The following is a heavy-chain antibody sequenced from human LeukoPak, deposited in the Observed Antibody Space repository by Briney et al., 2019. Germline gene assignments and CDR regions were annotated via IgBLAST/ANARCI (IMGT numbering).Heavy chain of an antibody. V-gene: IGHV3-21*01. CDR2: ISSSSSYI. CDR3: ARDPRYCSSTSCYIGDY. J-gene: IGHJ4*02. Sequence: PGGSLRLSCAASGFTFSSYSMNWVRQAPGKGLEWVSSISSSSSYIYYVDSVKGRFTISRDNAKNSLYLQMNSLRAEDTAVYYCARDPRYCSSTSCYIGDYWGQGTLVTVSS. CDR1: GFTFSSYS. D-gene: IGHD2-2*02.